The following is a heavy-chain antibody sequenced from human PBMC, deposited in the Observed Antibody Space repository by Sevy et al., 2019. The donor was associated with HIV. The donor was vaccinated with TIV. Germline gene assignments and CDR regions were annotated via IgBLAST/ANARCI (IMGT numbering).Heavy chain of an antibody. CDR3: AREGCTKPHDY. J-gene: IGHJ4*02. Sequence: GGSLRLSCAASGFTFSKYSMSWVRQPPGKGLEWVSTLSFGCGEINHADSVKGRFHISRDNSKNSLYLQMNNLRAEDTAVYYCAREGCTKPHDYWGQGTLVTVSS. V-gene: IGHV3-23*01. CDR2: LSFGCGEI. CDR1: GFTFSKYS. D-gene: IGHD2-8*01.